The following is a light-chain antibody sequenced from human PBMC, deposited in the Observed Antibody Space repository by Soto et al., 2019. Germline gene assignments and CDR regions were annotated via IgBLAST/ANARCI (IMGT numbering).Light chain of an antibody. J-gene: IGLJ2*01. Sequence: QSVLTQSPSASGTPGQRVTISCSGKSSNIGMNSVNWYQQVPGAAPKLLIYSNDQRPSWVPHRISGSRSGTSASLAISELQSEDEADYYCAAWDDTLGGHVAFGGGTKLTVL. V-gene: IGLV1-44*01. CDR3: AAWDDTLGGHVA. CDR2: SND. CDR1: SSNIGMNS.